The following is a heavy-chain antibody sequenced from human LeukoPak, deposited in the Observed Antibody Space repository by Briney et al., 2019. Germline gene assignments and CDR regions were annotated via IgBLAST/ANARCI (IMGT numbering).Heavy chain of an antibody. CDR3: AKEVVAYGDYYYYYGMDV. CDR1: GFAFSSYA. Sequence: SVRLSCAACGFAFSSYAMRGVHPAAGKELAGFSAISGSVGSTYYADSVKGRFTISRDNSKNTLYLQMNSLRAEDTAVYYCAKEVVAYGDYYYYYGMDVWGQGTTVTVSS. V-gene: IGHV3-23*01. D-gene: IGHD2-15*01. J-gene: IGHJ6*02. CDR2: ISGSVGST.